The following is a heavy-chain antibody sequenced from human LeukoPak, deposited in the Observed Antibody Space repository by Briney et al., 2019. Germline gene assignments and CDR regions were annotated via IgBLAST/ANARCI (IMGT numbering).Heavy chain of an antibody. V-gene: IGHV4-38-2*02. CDR2: IYHSGST. D-gene: IGHD5-18*01. J-gene: IGHJ4*02. CDR1: GYSISSGYY. CDR3: ARDGLWSSHFDY. Sequence: SETLSLTCTVSGYSISSGYYWGWIRQPPGKGLEWIGSIYHSGSTYYNPSLKSRVTISVDTSKNQFSLKLSSVTAADTAVYYCARDGLWSSHFDYWGQGTLVTVSS.